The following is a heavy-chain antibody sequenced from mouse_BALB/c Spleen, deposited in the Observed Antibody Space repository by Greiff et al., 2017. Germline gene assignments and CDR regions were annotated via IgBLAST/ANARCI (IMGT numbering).Heavy chain of an antibody. CDR1: GFSLTSYG. CDR3: ARHGEPLYAMDY. D-gene: IGHD6-1*01. V-gene: IGHV2-6-2*01. J-gene: IGHJ4*01. CDR2: IWSDGST. Sequence: VKLVESGPDLVAPSQSLSITCTVSGFSLTSYGVHWVRQPPGKGLEWLVVIWSDGSTTYNSALKSRLSISKDNSKSQVFLKMNSLQTDDTAMYYCARHGEPLYAMDYWGQGTSVTVSS.